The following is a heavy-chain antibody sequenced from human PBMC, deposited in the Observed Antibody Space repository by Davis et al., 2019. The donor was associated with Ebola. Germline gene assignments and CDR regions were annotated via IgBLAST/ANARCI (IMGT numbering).Heavy chain of an antibody. V-gene: IGHV1-3*01. CDR3: ARGPVDTAMVYFDY. J-gene: IGHJ4*02. Sequence: AASVKVSCKASAYTFTSYAMHWVRQAPGQRLEWMGWINAGNGNTKYSQKFQGRVTITRDTSASTAYMELSSLRSEDTAVYYCARGPVDTAMVYFDYWGQGTLVTVSS. D-gene: IGHD5-18*01. CDR1: AYTFTSYA. CDR2: INAGNGNT.